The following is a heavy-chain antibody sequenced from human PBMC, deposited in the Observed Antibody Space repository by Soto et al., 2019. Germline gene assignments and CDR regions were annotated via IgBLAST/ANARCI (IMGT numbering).Heavy chain of an antibody. CDR3: ARVDAEGGYSYVGYYYYGMDV. V-gene: IGHV1-46*01. Sequence: ASVKVSCKASGYTFTSYYMHWVRKAPGQGLEWMGIINPSGGSTSYAQKFQGRATMTRDTSTSTVYMELSSLRSEDTAVYYCARVDAEGGYSYVGYYYYGMDVWGQGTTVTVSS. CDR1: GYTFTSYY. J-gene: IGHJ6*02. D-gene: IGHD5-18*01. CDR2: INPSGGST.